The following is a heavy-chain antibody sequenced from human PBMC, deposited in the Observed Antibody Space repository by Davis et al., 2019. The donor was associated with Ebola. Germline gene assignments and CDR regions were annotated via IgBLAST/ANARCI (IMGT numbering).Heavy chain of an antibody. CDR1: GGSISSSSYY. V-gene: IGHV4-39*01. J-gene: IGHJ5*02. CDR3: ARPTSRSGGSIHLGWFDP. D-gene: IGHD2-15*01. Sequence: MPSETLSLTCTVSGGSISSSSYYWGWIRQPPGKGLEWIGSIYYSGSTYYNPSLKSRVTISVDTSKNQFSLKLSSVTAADTAVYYCARPTSRSGGSIHLGWFDPWGQGTLVTVSS. CDR2: IYYSGST.